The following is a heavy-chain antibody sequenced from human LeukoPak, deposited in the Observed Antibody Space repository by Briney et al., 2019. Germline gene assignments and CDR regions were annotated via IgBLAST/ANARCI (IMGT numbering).Heavy chain of an antibody. CDR2: FDPEDGET. CDR3: ARVPGYFDY. CDR1: GYTLTELS. V-gene: IGHV1-24*01. J-gene: IGHJ4*02. Sequence: ASVKVSCKVSGYTLTELSMHWVRQAPGKGLEWVGGFDPEDGETIYAQKFQGRVTMTRDTSISTAYMELSRLRSDDTAVYYCARVPGYFDYWGQGTLVTVSS.